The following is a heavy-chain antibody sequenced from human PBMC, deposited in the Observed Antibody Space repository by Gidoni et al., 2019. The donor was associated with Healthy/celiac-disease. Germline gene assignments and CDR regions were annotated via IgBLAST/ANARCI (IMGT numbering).Heavy chain of an antibody. CDR1: GFTFSSHS. CDR2: ISSSSSYI. CDR3: ARDHRYSSGWAYFDY. J-gene: IGHJ4*02. D-gene: IGHD6-19*01. Sequence: EVQLVESGGGLVKPGGSLRLSCAASGFTFSSHSINWVRQAPGKGLEWVSSISSSSSYIYYADSVKGRFTISRDNAKNSLYLQMNSLRAEDTAVYYCARDHRYSSGWAYFDYWGQGTLVTVSS. V-gene: IGHV3-21*01.